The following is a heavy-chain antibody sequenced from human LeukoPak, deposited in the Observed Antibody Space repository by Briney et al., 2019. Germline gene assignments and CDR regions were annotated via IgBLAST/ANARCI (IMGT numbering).Heavy chain of an antibody. V-gene: IGHV5-51*01. Sequence: GESLKISCKGSGYSFTNYWIGWVRQMPGKGPEWMGIIYPGDSDTRYSPSFQGQVTISADKSISTAYLQWSSLKASDTAMYYCARHLRLWQNWFDPWGQGTLATVSS. D-gene: IGHD5-18*01. CDR3: ARHLRLWQNWFDP. CDR2: IYPGDSDT. CDR1: GYSFTNYW. J-gene: IGHJ5*02.